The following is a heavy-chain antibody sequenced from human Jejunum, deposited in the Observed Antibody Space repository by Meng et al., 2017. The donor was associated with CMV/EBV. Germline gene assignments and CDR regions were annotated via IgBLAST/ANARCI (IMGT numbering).Heavy chain of an antibody. CDR2: ISGSGESI. CDR1: FSNYA. D-gene: IGHD2-15*01. CDR3: AKVLDEFCSGGSCIAGADY. J-gene: IGHJ4*02. V-gene: IGHV3-23*01. Sequence: FSNYAMAWGRQAPGKGLQWVSGISGSGESIYYADSVEGRFTISRDNSKNMVYLEMSSLRVEDTAVYYCAKVLDEFCSGGSCIAGADYWGQGTLVTVSS.